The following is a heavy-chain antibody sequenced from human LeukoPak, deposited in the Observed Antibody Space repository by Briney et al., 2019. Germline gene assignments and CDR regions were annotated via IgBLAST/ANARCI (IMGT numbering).Heavy chain of an antibody. J-gene: IGHJ5*02. CDR2: IYYSGST. D-gene: IGHD1-26*01. Sequence: PSETLSLTCTVSGGSISSYYWSWIRQPPGKGLEWIGYIYYSGSTNYNPSLKSRVTISVDTSKNQCSLKLSSVTAADTAVYYCARELYSGSFLLDPWGQGTLVTVSS. CDR3: ARELYSGSFLLDP. CDR1: GGSISSYY. V-gene: IGHV4-59*01.